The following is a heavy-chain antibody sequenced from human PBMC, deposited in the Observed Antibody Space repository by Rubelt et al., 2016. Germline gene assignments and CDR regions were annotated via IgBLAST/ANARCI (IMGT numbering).Heavy chain of an antibody. V-gene: IGHV4-30-4*07. D-gene: IGHD3-16*02. CDR1: GSISSGGYS. Sequence: GSISSGGYSWSWIRQPPGKGLEWIGYIYYSGSTYYNPSLKGRVTISVDTSKNQFSLKLSSVTAADTAVYYCARELTHPYYVWGSYRYTNAFDIWGQGTMVTVSS. J-gene: IGHJ3*02. CDR2: IYYSGST. CDR3: ARELTHPYYVWGSYRYTNAFDI.